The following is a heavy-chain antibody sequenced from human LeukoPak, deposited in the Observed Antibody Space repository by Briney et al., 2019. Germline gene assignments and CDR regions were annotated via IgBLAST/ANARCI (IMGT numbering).Heavy chain of an antibody. CDR3: ARRPGSSAYPHYFGMGV. CDR1: GDSISSSSYY. Sequence: PSETLSLTCIVSGDSISSSSYYWGWLRQPPGKGLEWIGSIYYSESTYYNPSLKSRVTISVDTSKNQFSLKLNSVTAADTAVYYCARRPGSSAYPHYFGMGVWGQGTSVTVSS. J-gene: IGHJ6*02. CDR2: IYYSEST. V-gene: IGHV4-39*01. D-gene: IGHD3-22*01.